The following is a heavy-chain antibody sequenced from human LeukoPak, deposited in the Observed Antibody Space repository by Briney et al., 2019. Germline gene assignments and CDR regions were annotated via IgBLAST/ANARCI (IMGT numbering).Heavy chain of an antibody. D-gene: IGHD3-22*01. CDR2: ISSDGTNT. CDR1: GFTISNDW. Sequence: PGGSLTLSCAASGFTISNDWMHWVRQAPGKGLVWVSRISSDGTNTNYADSVKGRFTISRDNAKNTLYLQMNSLGAEDTAVYYCARTSYDTGGYFEDWGQGTLVTVSS. J-gene: IGHJ4*02. CDR3: ARTSYDTGGYFED. V-gene: IGHV3-74*01.